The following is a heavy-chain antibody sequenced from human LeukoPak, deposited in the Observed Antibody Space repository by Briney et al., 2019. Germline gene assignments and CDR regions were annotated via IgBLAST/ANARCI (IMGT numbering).Heavy chain of an antibody. Sequence: QPGGSLRLSCPASGFTFSSYAMSWVRQAPGKGLEWVSGISGSGGTTKYADSVKGRFTTSRDNSKNTLYLQMNSLRGEDTALYYCAKDKSGYDYYGQYYFDYWGQGTLVTVSS. CDR2: ISGSGGTT. V-gene: IGHV3-23*01. CDR1: GFTFSSYA. D-gene: IGHD5-12*01. CDR3: AKDKSGYDYYGQYYFDY. J-gene: IGHJ4*02.